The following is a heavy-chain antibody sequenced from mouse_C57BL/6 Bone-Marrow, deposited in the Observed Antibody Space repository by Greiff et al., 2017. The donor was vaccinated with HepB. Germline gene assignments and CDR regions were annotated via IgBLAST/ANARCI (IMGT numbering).Heavy chain of an antibody. CDR2: IDPETGGT. V-gene: IGHV1-15*01. Sequence: VKLVESGAELVRPGASVTLSCKASGYTFTDYEMHWVKQTPVHGLEWIGAIDPETGGTAYNQKFKGKAILTADKSSSTAYMELRSLTSEDSAVYYCTRSGITTVKDYWGQGTTLTVSS. CDR3: TRSGITTVKDY. CDR1: GYTFTDYE. J-gene: IGHJ2*01. D-gene: IGHD1-1*01.